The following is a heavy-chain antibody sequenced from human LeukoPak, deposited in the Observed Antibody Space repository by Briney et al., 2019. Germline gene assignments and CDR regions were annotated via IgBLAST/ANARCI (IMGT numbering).Heavy chain of an antibody. J-gene: IGHJ5*02. D-gene: IGHD4-17*01. CDR3: ARLSSHYGDYKVDP. Sequence: PGGSLRLSCAASGFTFSSYWMSWVRQAPGKGLEWVANIKKDGSEKKYVDSVKGRFTISRDNAENLLYLEMNSLRAEDTAVYYCARLSSHYGDYKVDPWGQGTLVTVSS. CDR2: IKKDGSEK. V-gene: IGHV3-7*01. CDR1: GFTFSSYW.